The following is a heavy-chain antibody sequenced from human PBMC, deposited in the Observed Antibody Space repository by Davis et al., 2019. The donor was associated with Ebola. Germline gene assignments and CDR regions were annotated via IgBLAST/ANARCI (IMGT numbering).Heavy chain of an antibody. CDR3: AKDREGSGSYYWYYFDY. J-gene: IGHJ4*02. Sequence: SETLSLTCTVSGGSISSYYWSWIRQPPGKGLEWIGYIYYSGSTNYNPSLKSRVTISVDTSKNQFSLKLSSVTAADTAVYYCAKDREGSGSYYWYYFDYWGQGTLVTVSS. D-gene: IGHD3-10*01. V-gene: IGHV4-59*01. CDR2: IYYSGST. CDR1: GGSISSYY.